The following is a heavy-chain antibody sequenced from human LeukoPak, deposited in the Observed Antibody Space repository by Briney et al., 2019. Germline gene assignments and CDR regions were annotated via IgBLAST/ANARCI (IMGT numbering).Heavy chain of an antibody. CDR2: IYYSGST. CDR1: GGSISSYY. Sequence: SETLSLTCTVSGGSISSYYWSWIRQPPGKGLEWIGYIYYSGSTNYNPSLKSRVTIPVDTSKNQFSLKLSSVTAADTAVYYCARAPLPITMIVDWGQGTLVTVSS. D-gene: IGHD3-22*01. V-gene: IGHV4-59*01. J-gene: IGHJ4*02. CDR3: ARAPLPITMIVD.